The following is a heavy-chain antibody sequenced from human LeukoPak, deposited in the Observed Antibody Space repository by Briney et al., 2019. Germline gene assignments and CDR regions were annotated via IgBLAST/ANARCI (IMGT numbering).Heavy chain of an antibody. CDR2: IYYSGST. CDR3: ARDLRDYYDSSAPEGSYGMDV. Sequence: SETLSLTCTVSGGSLSRYYWSWLRQPPGQGLEWIGYIYYSGSTNYKPSLKSRVTISVDTSKNQFSLKLSSVTAADTAVYYCARDLRDYYDSSAPEGSYGMDVWGQGTTVTVSS. D-gene: IGHD3-22*01. J-gene: IGHJ6*02. V-gene: IGHV4-59*01. CDR1: GGSLSRYY.